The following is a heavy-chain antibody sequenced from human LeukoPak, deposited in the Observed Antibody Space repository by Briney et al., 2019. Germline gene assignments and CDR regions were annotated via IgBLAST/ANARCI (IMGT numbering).Heavy chain of an antibody. CDR3: ARDGYNSGFDY. Sequence: SETLSLTCTVSGGSISSYYWSWIRQPPGKGLEWIGYIYYSGSTNYNPSLKSRVAISVDTSKNQFSLKLSSVTAADTAVYYCARDGYNSGFDYWGQGTLVTVSS. D-gene: IGHD5-12*01. CDR1: GGSISSYY. CDR2: IYYSGST. J-gene: IGHJ4*02. V-gene: IGHV4-59*12.